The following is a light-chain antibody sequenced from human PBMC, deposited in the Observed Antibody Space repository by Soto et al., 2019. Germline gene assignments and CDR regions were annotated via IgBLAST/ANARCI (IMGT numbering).Light chain of an antibody. J-gene: IGKJ3*01. CDR2: LGS. CDR1: QSLLHSNGYNY. Sequence: DIVMTQSPLSLPVTPGEPASISCRSSQSLLHSNGYNYLDWYLQKPGQSPQLLIYLGSNRASGVQDRINGSRSGKDFTLKISRVETEDVGIYYCMQALQTPITFGPGTKVDIK. V-gene: IGKV2-28*01. CDR3: MQALQTPIT.